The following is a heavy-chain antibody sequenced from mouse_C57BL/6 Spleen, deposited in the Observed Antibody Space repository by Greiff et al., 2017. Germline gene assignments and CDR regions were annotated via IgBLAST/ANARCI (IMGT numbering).Heavy chain of an antibody. V-gene: IGHV1-52*01. CDR1: GYTFTSYW. D-gene: IGHD2-10*02. J-gene: IGHJ3*01. CDR2: IDPSDSEP. CDR3: VTGGYGNYGFAY. Sequence: QVQLKQPGAELVRPGSSVKLSCKASGYTFTSYWMHWVKQRPIQGLEWIGNIDPSDSEPNYNQKFKDKATLTVDKSSSTAYMQLSSLTSEDSAVYYCVTGGYGNYGFAYWGQGTLVTVSA.